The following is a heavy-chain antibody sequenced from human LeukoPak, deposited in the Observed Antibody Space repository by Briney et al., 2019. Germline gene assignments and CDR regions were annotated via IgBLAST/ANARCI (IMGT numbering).Heavy chain of an antibody. CDR2: INPNSGGT. V-gene: IGHV1-2*02. CDR1: GYXFTDYH. D-gene: IGHD4-17*01. Sequence: GASVKVSCKASGYXFTDYHMHWVRQAPGQGLEWMGWINPNSGGTHYAQKFQGRVTMTRDTSISTAYMELSGLRSDDTAMYYCAKPTGRQGQYGDYVDYWGQGTLVTVPS. J-gene: IGHJ4*02. CDR3: AKPTGRQGQYGDYVDY.